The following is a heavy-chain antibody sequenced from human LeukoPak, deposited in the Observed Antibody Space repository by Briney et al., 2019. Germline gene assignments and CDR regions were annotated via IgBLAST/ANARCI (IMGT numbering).Heavy chain of an antibody. Sequence: SETLSLTCAVYGGSFSGYYWSWIRQPPGKGLEWIGEINHSGSTNYNPSLQSRVTISVDTSKNQFSLKLSSVTAADTAVYYCARGLYPKNWGQGTLVTVSS. CDR3: ARGLYPKN. V-gene: IGHV4-34*01. CDR1: GGSFSGYY. J-gene: IGHJ4*02. CDR2: INHSGST. D-gene: IGHD5/OR15-5a*01.